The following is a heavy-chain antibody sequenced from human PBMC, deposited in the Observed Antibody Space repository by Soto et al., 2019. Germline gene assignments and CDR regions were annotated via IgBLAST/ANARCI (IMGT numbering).Heavy chain of an antibody. J-gene: IGHJ5*02. Sequence: EVQLVESGGGLVQPGGSLRLSCAAYGFTFSSYWMHWVRQAPGKGLVWVSRINSDGSSTSYADSVKGRFTISRDNAKNTLYLQMNSLRAEDTAVYYCARDHVVSRNWFDPWGQGTLVTVSS. CDR3: ARDHVVSRNWFDP. CDR1: GFTFSSYW. V-gene: IGHV3-74*01. CDR2: INSDGSST. D-gene: IGHD2-21*01.